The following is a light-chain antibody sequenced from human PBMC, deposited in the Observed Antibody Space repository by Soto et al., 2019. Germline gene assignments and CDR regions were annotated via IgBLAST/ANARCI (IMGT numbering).Light chain of an antibody. V-gene: IGLV1-40*01. Sequence: VLTQPPSVSGAPGQSVTISCAGSSSNIGAGYDVHWYQHLAGTAPKLLIYANTNRPSGVPDRFSASKSGTSASLAITGLLADDEADYYCQSYDRSLPDFVFGSGTKVTVL. CDR3: QSYDRSLPDFV. CDR2: ANT. J-gene: IGLJ1*01. CDR1: SSNIGAGYD.